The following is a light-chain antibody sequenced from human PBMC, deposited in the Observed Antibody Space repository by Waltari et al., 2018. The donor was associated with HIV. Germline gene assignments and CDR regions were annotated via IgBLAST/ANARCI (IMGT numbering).Light chain of an antibody. CDR1: ALPQKY. CDR2: DDD. CDR3: YSSDSSGNYYV. Sequence: SYELTQPPSVTVSPGQTARITCSRDALPQKYAYWYQQKSGQAPILIMYDDDKRPSGIPERISGSSSGTMATLTISGAQVEDEADYYCYSSDSSGNYYVFGTGTKVTVL. J-gene: IGLJ1*01. V-gene: IGLV3-10*01.